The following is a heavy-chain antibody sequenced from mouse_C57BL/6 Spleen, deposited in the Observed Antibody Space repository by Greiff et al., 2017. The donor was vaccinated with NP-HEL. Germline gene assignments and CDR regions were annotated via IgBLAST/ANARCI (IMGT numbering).Heavy chain of an antibody. V-gene: IGHV1-81*01. CDR2: IYPRSGNT. CDR1: GYTFTSYG. Sequence: QVQLKESGAELARPGASVKLSCKAFGYTFTSYGISWVKQRPGQGLEWIGEIYPRSGNTYYNEKFKGRATLTADKSSSTAYMELRSLTSEDSAVYFCARLDYYLDYWGQGTTLTVSS. J-gene: IGHJ2*01. CDR3: ARLDYYLDY.